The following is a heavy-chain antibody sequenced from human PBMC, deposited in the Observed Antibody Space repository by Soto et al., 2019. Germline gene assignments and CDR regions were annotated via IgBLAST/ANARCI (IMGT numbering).Heavy chain of an antibody. CDR2: IYYSGST. J-gene: IGHJ6*02. CDR3: ARGASVVVAATPYYFYGMDV. CDR1: GGSISSGGYY. Sequence: QVQLQESGPGLVKPSQTLSLTCTVSGGSISSGGYYWSWIRQHPGKGLEWIGYIYYSGSTYYNPSLKSRVTISVDTSKNQFSLKLSSVTAADTAVYYCARGASVVVAATPYYFYGMDVWGQGTTVTVSS. D-gene: IGHD2-15*01. V-gene: IGHV4-31*03.